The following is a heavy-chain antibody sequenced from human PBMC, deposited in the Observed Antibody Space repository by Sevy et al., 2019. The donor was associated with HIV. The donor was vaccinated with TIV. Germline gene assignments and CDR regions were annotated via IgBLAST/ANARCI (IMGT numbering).Heavy chain of an antibody. CDR2: INSAGSST. V-gene: IGHV3-74*01. D-gene: IGHD6-13*01. CDR3: ARAVSSSSWRYAFDI. Sequence: GGSLRLSCAASGFTFSSYWMHWVRQAPGKGLVWVSRINSAGSSTSYADSVKGRFTISRDNAKNTLYLQMNSLRAEDTAVYYCARAVSSSSWRYAFDIWGQGTMVTVSS. J-gene: IGHJ3*02. CDR1: GFTFSSYW.